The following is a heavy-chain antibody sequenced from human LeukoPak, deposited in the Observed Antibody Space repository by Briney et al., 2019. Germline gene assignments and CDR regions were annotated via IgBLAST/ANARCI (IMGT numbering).Heavy chain of an antibody. Sequence: ASVKVSCKASGYTFNGFYLHWVRQAPGRGLEWMGWINPYSGGTNYAQKFQGRVTMTRDTSISTAYMELNRLQSDDTAVYYCARDWGRSSGWYNWFDPWGQGTLVTVSS. CDR3: ARDWGRSSGWYNWFDP. V-gene: IGHV1-2*02. J-gene: IGHJ5*02. CDR2: INPYSGGT. CDR1: GYTFNGFY. D-gene: IGHD6-19*01.